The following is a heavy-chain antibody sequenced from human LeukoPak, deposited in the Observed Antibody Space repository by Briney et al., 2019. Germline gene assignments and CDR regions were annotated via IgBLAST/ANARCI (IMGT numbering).Heavy chain of an antibody. Sequence: SETLSLTCTVSGGSISSYYWSWIRQPPGKGLEWIGYIYYSGSTNYNPSLKSRVTISVDTSKNQFSLKLSSVTAADTAVYYCAKHVRDEGYYYYMDVWGKGTTVTISS. CDR3: AKHVRDEGYYYYMDV. D-gene: IGHD3-10*02. V-gene: IGHV4-59*01. J-gene: IGHJ6*03. CDR1: GGSISSYY. CDR2: IYYSGST.